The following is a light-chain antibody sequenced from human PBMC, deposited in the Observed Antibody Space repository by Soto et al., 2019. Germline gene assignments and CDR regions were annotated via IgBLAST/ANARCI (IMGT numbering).Light chain of an antibody. Sequence: DIQLTQSPSSVSASVGDTVTITCRSSQAFNNRLAWLQQQAGRAPKLLISFASTLVSGVPPRFSGSGSGTDFTLTINSLQPEDFATYYCQQSYITPPGTFGQGTKVEIK. CDR1: QAFNNR. V-gene: IGKV1-12*01. J-gene: IGKJ1*01. CDR2: FAS. CDR3: QQSYITPPGT.